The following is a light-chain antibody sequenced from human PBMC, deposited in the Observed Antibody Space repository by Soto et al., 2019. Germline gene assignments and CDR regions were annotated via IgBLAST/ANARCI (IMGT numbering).Light chain of an antibody. CDR3: CSYAGRYV. CDR1: SSDVGSYNL. CDR2: EGS. J-gene: IGLJ1*01. V-gene: IGLV2-23*01. Sequence: QSVLTQPASVSGSPGQSITISCTGTSSDVGSYNLVSWYQHHPGKAPKLMIYEGSKRPSGVSNRFSGSKSGNTASLTISGLQAEDEADDYCCSYAGRYVVGTGTKLTVL.